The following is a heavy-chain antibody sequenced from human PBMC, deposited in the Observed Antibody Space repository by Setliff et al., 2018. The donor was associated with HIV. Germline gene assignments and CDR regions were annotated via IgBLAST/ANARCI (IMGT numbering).Heavy chain of an antibody. V-gene: IGHV3-7*01. J-gene: IGHJ3*01. CDR2: IKQDGGEK. D-gene: IGHD4-4*01. Sequence: PGGSLRLSCAASGFTFSSYWMSWVRQAPGKGLEWVASIKQDGGEKYYVDSVKGRFTISRDNAKNSVYLQLNTLTAVDTALYFCARAVYSNYGLDALDVWGQGTMVTVSS. CDR1: GFTFSSYW. CDR3: ARAVYSNYGLDALDV.